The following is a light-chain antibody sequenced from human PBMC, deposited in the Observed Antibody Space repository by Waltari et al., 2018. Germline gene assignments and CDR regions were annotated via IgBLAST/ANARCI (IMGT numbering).Light chain of an antibody. CDR2: EVT. CDR3: SSSTSSITWV. V-gene: IGLV2-18*02. Sequence: QSALTQPPSVSGSPGQSATISCTGTSSDVGNYNHVSWYQQSPGTAPKLIIYEVTNRPSGVPDRFSGSKSGNTASLTISGLQAEDESDYYCSSSTSSITWVFGGGTKLTVL. CDR1: SSDVGNYNH. J-gene: IGLJ3*02.